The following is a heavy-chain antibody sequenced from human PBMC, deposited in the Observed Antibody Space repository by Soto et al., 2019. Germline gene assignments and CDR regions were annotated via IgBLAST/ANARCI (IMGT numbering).Heavy chain of an antibody. D-gene: IGHD2-2*01. V-gene: IGHV4-4*07. CDR3: ARERVVVVPAATPHYYYYYGMDV. CDR2: IYTSGST. CDR1: GGSISSYY. Sequence: SETLSLTCTVSGGSISSYYWSWIRQPAGKGLEWIGRIYTSGSTNYNPSLKSRVTMAVDTSKNQFSLKLSSVTAADTAVYYCARERVVVVPAATPHYYYYYGMDVWGQGTTVTVSS. J-gene: IGHJ6*02.